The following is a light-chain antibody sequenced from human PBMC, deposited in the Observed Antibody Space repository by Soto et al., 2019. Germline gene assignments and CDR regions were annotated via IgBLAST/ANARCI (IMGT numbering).Light chain of an antibody. CDR2: GAS. J-gene: IGKJ4*01. CDR1: QTVSSSY. V-gene: IGKV3-20*01. CDR3: QQYGRSVT. Sequence: EIVLTQSPGTLSLSPGERATLSCRASQTVSSSYLAWYQQTPGQAPRLLIYGASSRAPGIPDRFSGSGSGTDFTLTISRLEPEDFAVYYCQQYGRSVTFGGGTKVEIK.